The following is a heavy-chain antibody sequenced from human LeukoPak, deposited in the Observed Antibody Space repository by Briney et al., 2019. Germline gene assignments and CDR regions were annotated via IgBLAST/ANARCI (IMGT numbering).Heavy chain of an antibody. CDR3: AREDNDFWSGYSTV. CDR1: GGTFSSYT. V-gene: IGHV1-69*04. Sequence: SVKVSCKASGGTFSSYTISWVRQAPGQGLEWMGRIIPILGIANYAQKFQGRVTITADKSTSTAYMELSSLRSEDTAVYYCAREDNDFWSGYSTVWGQGTLVTVSS. D-gene: IGHD3-3*01. CDR2: IIPILGIA. J-gene: IGHJ4*02.